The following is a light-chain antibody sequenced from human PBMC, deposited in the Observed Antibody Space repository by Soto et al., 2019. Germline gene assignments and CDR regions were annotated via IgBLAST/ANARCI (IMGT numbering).Light chain of an antibody. CDR1: QSISKY. V-gene: IGKV1-39*01. CDR2: AAS. J-gene: IGKJ3*01. CDR3: QQSYFTAGGGFT. Sequence: DIQMTQSPSCLSASVGDRVTIACRASQSISKYLSWYQQKPGKAPRLLIYAASSLQSGVASRCSGAGSGTDFTLTISSLQPEDFAVYYCQQSYFTAGGGFTFGPGTKVHIK.